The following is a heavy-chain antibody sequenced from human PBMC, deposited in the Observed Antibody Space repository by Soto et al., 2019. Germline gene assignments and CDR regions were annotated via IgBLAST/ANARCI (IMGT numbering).Heavy chain of an antibody. CDR2: IYPGDSDT. CDR3: ARGGIGQQLVPMEGFGY. D-gene: IGHD6-13*01. V-gene: IGHV5-51*01. CDR1: GYSFASYW. J-gene: IGHJ4*02. Sequence: PGESLKISCKGSGYSFASYWICWVRKMPGKGLEWMGIIYPGDSDTTYSPSFQGQVTISADKSVSTAYLHWSSLKASDTAVYYCARGGIGQQLVPMEGFGYWGQGTLVTVSS.